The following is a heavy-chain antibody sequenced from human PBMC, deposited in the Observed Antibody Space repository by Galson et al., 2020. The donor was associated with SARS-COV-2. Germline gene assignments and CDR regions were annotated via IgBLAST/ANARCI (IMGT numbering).Heavy chain of an antibody. CDR2: ISTYNGDT. Sequence: ASVKVSYKASGYTISTYGISWVRQAPGQGLEWMGWISTYNGDTNYAQKFQGRVTMTTDTSTNTAYMELRSLRSDDTAMYYCARDGQIGYDYRAVGYWGQGTLVTVSS. CDR1: GYTISTYG. J-gene: IGHJ4*02. V-gene: IGHV1-18*01. D-gene: IGHD5-12*01. CDR3: ARDGQIGYDYRAVGY.